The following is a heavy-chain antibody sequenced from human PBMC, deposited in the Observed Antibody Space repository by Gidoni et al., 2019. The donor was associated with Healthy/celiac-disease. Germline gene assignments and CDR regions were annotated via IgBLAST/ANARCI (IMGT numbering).Heavy chain of an antibody. D-gene: IGHD6-13*01. CDR3: ARDRIAAAGKSYYYYGMDV. J-gene: IGHJ6*02. Sequence: QVHLQQWGAVLLTPSETLSPTCAVYGGSFRGYHWSWSRQPPGKGLEWVGEINHSGSTNYNPSLKSPVTISVDTSKTEFSLKLSSVTAADTAVYYCARDRIAAAGKSYYYYGMDVWGQGTTVTVSS. CDR2: INHSGST. V-gene: IGHV4-34*01. CDR1: GGSFRGYH.